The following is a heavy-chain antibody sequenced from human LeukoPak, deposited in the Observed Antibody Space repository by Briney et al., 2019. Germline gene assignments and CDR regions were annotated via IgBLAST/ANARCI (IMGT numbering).Heavy chain of an antibody. V-gene: IGHV3-21*01. D-gene: IGHD2-2*01. CDR3: ASECSSTSCYHY. J-gene: IGHJ4*02. CDR1: GFTVSDNY. CDR2: ISSSSSYI. Sequence: GGSLRLSCAASGFTVSDNYMNWVRQAPGKGLEGVSSISSSSSYIYYADSVKGRFTISRDNAKNSLYLQMNSLRAEDTAVYYCASECSSTSCYHYWGQGTLVTVSS.